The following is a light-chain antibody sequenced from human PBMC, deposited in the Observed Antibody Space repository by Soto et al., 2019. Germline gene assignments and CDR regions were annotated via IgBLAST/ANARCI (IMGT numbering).Light chain of an antibody. CDR3: CSYAARGV. Sequence: AGLTNPASSTGSHGQAVTMSRNGTSSDVGRCNYVSWYQRHPGKAPKLIIYEVNKRPSGVPDRFSGSKSGNTASLTVSGLQAEDEADYYCCSYAARGVFVAGTKFTV. CDR2: EVN. V-gene: IGLV2-8*01. J-gene: IGLJ1*01. CDR1: SSDVGRCNY.